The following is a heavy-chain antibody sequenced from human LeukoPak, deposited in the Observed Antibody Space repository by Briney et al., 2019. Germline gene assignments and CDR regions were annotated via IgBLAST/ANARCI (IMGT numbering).Heavy chain of an antibody. V-gene: IGHV3-48*04. D-gene: IGHD3-22*01. J-gene: IGHJ4*02. CDR3: AREGVSTVTSILVVISFDY. CDR1: GFTFNSYS. CDR2: ISNSGSTM. Sequence: GGSLRLSCAVSGFTFNSYSMNWVRQAPGKGLEWVSYISNSGSTMYYADSVKGRLTISRDNAKNSLYLQMNSLRPEDTAIYYCAREGVSTVTSILVVISFDYWGQGALVTVST.